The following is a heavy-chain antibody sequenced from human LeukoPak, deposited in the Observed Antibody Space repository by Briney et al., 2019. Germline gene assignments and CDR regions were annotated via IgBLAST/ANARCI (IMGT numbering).Heavy chain of an antibody. CDR1: GFTFSSYS. Sequence: GGSLRLSCAASGFTFSSYSMNWVRQAPGKGLEWVSSISSSSSYIYYADSVKGRFTISRDNTKNSLYLQMNSLRAEDTAVYYCARDGQNTYYYDSSGPDAFDIWGQGTMVTVSS. V-gene: IGHV3-21*01. D-gene: IGHD3-22*01. CDR2: ISSSSSYI. J-gene: IGHJ3*02. CDR3: ARDGQNTYYYDSSGPDAFDI.